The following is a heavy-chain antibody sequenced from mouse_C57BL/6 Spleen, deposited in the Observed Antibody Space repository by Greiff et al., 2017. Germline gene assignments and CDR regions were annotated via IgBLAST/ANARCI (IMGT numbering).Heavy chain of an antibody. V-gene: IGHV5-16*01. CDR3: ARGYGNSAIDY. Sequence: EVKLVESAGGLVQPGSSMKLSCTASGFTFSDYYMAWVRQVPEKGLEWVANINYDGGSTYYLDSLKGRFIISRDNATNILYLQMSSLKSEDTATDYCARGYGNSAIDYWGQGTSVTVSS. D-gene: IGHD2-1*01. CDR1: GFTFSDYY. CDR2: INYDGGST. J-gene: IGHJ4*01.